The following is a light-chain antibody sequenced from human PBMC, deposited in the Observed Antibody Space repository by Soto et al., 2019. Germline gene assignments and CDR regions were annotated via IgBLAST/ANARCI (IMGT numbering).Light chain of an antibody. CDR2: GAS. CDR3: QQRYSSPRT. CDR1: QSVSRNY. V-gene: IGKV3-20*01. J-gene: IGKJ1*01. Sequence: PGERATLSCRASQSVSRNYVAWYQQKTGQAPRLLIYGASSRASGIPDRFSGSGSGADFTLSITRLEPEEFATDDGQQRYSSPRTGGQGTKVDIK.